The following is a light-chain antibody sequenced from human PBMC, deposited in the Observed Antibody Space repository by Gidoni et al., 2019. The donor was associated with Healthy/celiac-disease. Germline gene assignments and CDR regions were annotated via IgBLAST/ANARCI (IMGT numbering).Light chain of an antibody. CDR1: ALPKQY. J-gene: IGLJ3*02. Sequence: SYELTQPPSVSVSPGQTARITCSGDALPKQYAYWYQQKPGHAPVLVIYKDSERPSGIPERFSGSSSGTTVTLTISGVQAEDEADYYCQSADSSGTYTFGGGTKLTVL. V-gene: IGLV3-25*03. CDR3: QSADSSGTYT. CDR2: KDS.